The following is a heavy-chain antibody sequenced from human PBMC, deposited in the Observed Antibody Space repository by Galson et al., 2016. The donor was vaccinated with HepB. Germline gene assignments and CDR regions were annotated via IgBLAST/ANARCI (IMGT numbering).Heavy chain of an antibody. Sequence: SLRLSCAASGFSFSSYWMSWVRQASGKGLEWVGNIKHDGSEEHYVDSVKGRFTISRDNAKNFLYLQMNSLRAEDTAVYYCARDQAQVYVWFGPNGGYFDYWGQGTLVTVSS. CDR3: ARDQAQVYVWFGPNGGYFDY. CDR1: GFSFSSYW. D-gene: IGHD3-10*01. J-gene: IGHJ4*02. CDR2: IKHDGSEE. V-gene: IGHV3-7*03.